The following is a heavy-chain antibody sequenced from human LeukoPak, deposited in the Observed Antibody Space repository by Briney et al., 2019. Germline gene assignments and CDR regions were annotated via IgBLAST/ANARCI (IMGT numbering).Heavy chain of an antibody. D-gene: IGHD1-14*01. V-gene: IGHV3-23*01. J-gene: IGHJ4*02. CDR2: IGRSAGST. CDR3: AKGPERGCLDY. Sequence: GGSLRLSCAASDFTFSTYAMSWVRQAPGKGLEWVSSIGRSAGSTFYADSVKGRFTISRDNSKSTLYLQMNSLRAEDTAAYYWAKGPERGCLDYWGQGTLVTVSS. CDR1: DFTFSTYA.